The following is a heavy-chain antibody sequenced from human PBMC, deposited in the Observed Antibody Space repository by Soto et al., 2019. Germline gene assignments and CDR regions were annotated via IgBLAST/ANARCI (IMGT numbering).Heavy chain of an antibody. Sequence: LKISCKASGYRFTSSWIGWVRQMPGKSLEWMGIIYPGDSDTRYRPSFQGQVTISADKSSSTAYLQWNSLQASDTAMYYCARLPGIVAPGTVFLDNWGQGTMVTVSS. CDR1: GYRFTSSW. V-gene: IGHV5-51*01. CDR2: IYPGDSDT. CDR3: ARLPGIVAPGTVFLDN. J-gene: IGHJ4*02. D-gene: IGHD1-1*01.